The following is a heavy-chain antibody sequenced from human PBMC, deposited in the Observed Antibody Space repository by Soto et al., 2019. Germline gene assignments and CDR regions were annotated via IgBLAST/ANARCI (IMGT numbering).Heavy chain of an antibody. Sequence: SVKVSCKASGGTFSSYAISWVRQAPGQGPELMGGIIPIFGTANYATKFQGRVTIPADDFTSTAYMELSSRRSEDTAVYYCASGRGYCRSTTCYYYGMDVWGQGTTVTVSS. J-gene: IGHJ6*02. CDR3: ASGRGYCRSTTCYYYGMDV. D-gene: IGHD2-2*01. V-gene: IGHV1-69*13. CDR1: GGTFSSYA. CDR2: IIPIFGTA.